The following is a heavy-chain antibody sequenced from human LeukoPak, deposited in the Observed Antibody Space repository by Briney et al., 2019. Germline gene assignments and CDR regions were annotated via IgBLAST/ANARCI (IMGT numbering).Heavy chain of an antibody. D-gene: IGHD6-13*01. CDR3: ARLAAAPRDLYYMDV. CDR1: GFTFSSYS. Sequence: GGSLRLSCAASGFTFSSYSMNWVRQAPGKGLEWVSSISSSSSYIYYADSVKGRFTISRDNAKNSLYLQMNSLRAEDTAVYYCARLAAAPRDLYYMDVWGKGTTVTVSS. V-gene: IGHV3-21*01. J-gene: IGHJ6*03. CDR2: ISSSSSYI.